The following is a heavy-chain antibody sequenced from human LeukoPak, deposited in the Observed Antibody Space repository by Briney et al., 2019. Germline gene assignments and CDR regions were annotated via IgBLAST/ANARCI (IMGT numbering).Heavy chain of an antibody. Sequence: GASVKVSCKTSGYTFTSYGVTWVRQAPGQGLEWMGWISTYSGNTNYAQKLQGRVTMTTDTSTSTAYMELRSLRSDDTAVYYCARVAATDCDYWGQGTLVTVSS. CDR1: GYTFTSYG. D-gene: IGHD6-13*01. V-gene: IGHV1-18*01. CDR2: ISTYSGNT. CDR3: ARVAATDCDY. J-gene: IGHJ4*02.